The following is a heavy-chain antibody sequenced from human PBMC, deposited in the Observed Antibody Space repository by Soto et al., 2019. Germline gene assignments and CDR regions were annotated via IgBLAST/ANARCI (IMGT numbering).Heavy chain of an antibody. V-gene: IGHV1-69*12. D-gene: IGHD5-12*01. Sequence: QVQLVQSGAEVKKPGSSVKVSCKASGGTFSSYAISWVRQAPGQGLEWMGGIIPIFGTANYAKKFQGRVTITADESTSTAYMELSSLRSEDTAVYYCARGDIVATITDYYYYGMDVWGQGTTVTVSS. CDR2: IIPIFGTA. J-gene: IGHJ6*02. CDR3: ARGDIVATITDYYYYGMDV. CDR1: GGTFSSYA.